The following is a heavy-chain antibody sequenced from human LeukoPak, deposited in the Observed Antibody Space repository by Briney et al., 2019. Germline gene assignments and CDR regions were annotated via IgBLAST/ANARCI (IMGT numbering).Heavy chain of an antibody. Sequence: GGSLRLSCVASGFTFSTYAMTWVRQAPGKGLEWVSSISGSASSTYYADSVKGRFTISRDNSKNTLYLQMNSLRAEVTAVYYCAKDLAAVPGRLGMDVWGQGTTVTVSS. D-gene: IGHD6-19*01. CDR2: ISGSASST. V-gene: IGHV3-23*01. CDR1: GFTFSTYA. J-gene: IGHJ6*02. CDR3: AKDLAAVPGRLGMDV.